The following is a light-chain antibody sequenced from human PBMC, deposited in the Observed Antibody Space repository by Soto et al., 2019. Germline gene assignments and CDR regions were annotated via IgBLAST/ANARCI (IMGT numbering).Light chain of an antibody. J-gene: IGKJ4*01. CDR1: QSVNSN. Sequence: EIVMTQSPATLSVSPGERATLSCRASQSVNSNVAWYQQKPGQGPRLLVIGASTRATGIPARFSGSGSGTEFTLTISSLQSEDFAVYYCQEYDNCPPFTFGGGTKVEIK. CDR2: GAS. V-gene: IGKV3-15*01. CDR3: QEYDNCPPFT.